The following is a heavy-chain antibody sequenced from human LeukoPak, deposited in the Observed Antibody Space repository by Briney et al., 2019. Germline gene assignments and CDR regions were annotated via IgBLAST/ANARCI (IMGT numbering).Heavy chain of an antibody. V-gene: IGHV4-34*01. CDR3: ARGGHFDWLLWPHFDY. CDR2: INHSGST. J-gene: IGHJ4*02. Sequence: SETPSLTCAVYGGSFSGYYWSWLRQPPGKGLEWIGEINHSGSTNYNPSLKSRVTISVDTSKNQFSLKLSSLTAADPAVYYCARGGHFDWLLWPHFDYWGQGTLVTVSS. CDR1: GGSFSGYY. D-gene: IGHD3-9*01.